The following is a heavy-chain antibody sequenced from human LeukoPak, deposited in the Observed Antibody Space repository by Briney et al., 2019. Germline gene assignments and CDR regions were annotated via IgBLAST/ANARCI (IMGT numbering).Heavy chain of an antibody. CDR3: ARDFGYYDSSGFRLTYEYFQY. D-gene: IGHD3-22*01. J-gene: IGHJ1*01. Sequence: SVKVSCKASGGTFSSYSISWVRQAPGQGLEWMGGIIPIFGTANYAQKLQGRDTITTGESPSTTYMELSSLRSEDTAMYHCARDFGYYDSSGFRLTYEYFQYWGQGTLVTVSS. CDR2: IIPIFGTA. V-gene: IGHV1-69*05. CDR1: GGTFSSYS.